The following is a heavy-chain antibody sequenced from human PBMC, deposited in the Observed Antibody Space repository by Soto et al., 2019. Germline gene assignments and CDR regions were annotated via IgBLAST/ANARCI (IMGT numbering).Heavy chain of an antibody. CDR3: ARDSDYYGSGSGNYFDY. CDR1: GGSISSGDYY. CDR2: IYYSGST. J-gene: IGHJ4*02. V-gene: IGHV4-30-4*01. Sequence: SETLSLTCTVSGGSISSGDYYWSLIRQAPGKGLEWIGYIYYSGSTYYNPSLKSRVTISVDTSKNQFSLKLSSVTAADTAVYYCARDSDYYGSGSGNYFDYWGQGTLVTVAS. D-gene: IGHD3-10*01.